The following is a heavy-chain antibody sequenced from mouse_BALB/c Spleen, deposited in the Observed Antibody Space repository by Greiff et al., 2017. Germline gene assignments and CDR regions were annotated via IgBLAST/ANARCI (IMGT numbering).Heavy chain of an antibody. D-gene: IGHD2-14*01. CDR1: GYTFTSYV. J-gene: IGHJ4*01. Sequence: VQLQQSGPELVKPGASVKMSCKASGYTFTSYVMHWVKQKPGQGLEWIGDINPYNDGTKYNEKFKGKATLTSDKSSSTAYMELSSLTSEDSAVYYCARGGYDGEFLYYYAMDYWGQGTSVTVSS. CDR3: ARGGYDGEFLYYYAMDY. CDR2: INPYNDGT. V-gene: IGHV1-14*01.